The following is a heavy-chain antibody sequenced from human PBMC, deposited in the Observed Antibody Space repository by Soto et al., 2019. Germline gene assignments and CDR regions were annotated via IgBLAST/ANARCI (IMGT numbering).Heavy chain of an antibody. CDR1: GYTFTSYY. V-gene: IGHV1-46*01. CDR3: ARFVTMVRGVEDYGMDV. J-gene: IGHJ6*02. D-gene: IGHD3-10*01. CDR2: INPSGGST. Sequence: GASVQVSCKASGYTFTSYYMHWVRQAPGQGLEWMGIINPSGGSTSYAQKFQGRVTMTRDTSTSTVYMELSSLRSEDTAVYYCARFVTMVRGVEDYGMDVWGQGTTVTVSS.